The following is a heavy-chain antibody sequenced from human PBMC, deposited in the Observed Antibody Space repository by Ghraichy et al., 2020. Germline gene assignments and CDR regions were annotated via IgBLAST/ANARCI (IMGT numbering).Heavy chain of an antibody. V-gene: IGHV4-34*01. CDR1: GGSFSGYY. CDR2: INHSGST. Sequence: SETLSLTCAVYGGSFSGYYWSWIRQPPGKGLEWIGEINHSGSTNYHPSLKSRVTISVDTSKNQFSLKLSSVTAADTAVYYCARGRSGYSSKRGWFDPWGQGTLVTVSS. D-gene: IGHD6-13*01. J-gene: IGHJ5*02. CDR3: ARGRSGYSSKRGWFDP.